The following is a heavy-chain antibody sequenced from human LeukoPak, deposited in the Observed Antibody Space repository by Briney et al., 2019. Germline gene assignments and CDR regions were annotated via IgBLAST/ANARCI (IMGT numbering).Heavy chain of an antibody. Sequence: GRPLRLSCAASGFTFDDYAMHWVRQAPGKGLEWVSGISWNSGSIGYADSVKGRFTISRDNAKNSLYLQMNSLRAEDMALYYCAKGGYDYGDVIGYWDQGTLVTVSS. CDR2: ISWNSGSI. CDR3: AKGGYDYGDVIGY. J-gene: IGHJ4*02. CDR1: GFTFDDYA. D-gene: IGHD4-17*01. V-gene: IGHV3-9*03.